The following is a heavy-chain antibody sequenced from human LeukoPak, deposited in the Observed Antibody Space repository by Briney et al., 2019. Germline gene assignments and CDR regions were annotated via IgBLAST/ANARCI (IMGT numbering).Heavy chain of an antibody. CDR1: GGSISSYY. D-gene: IGHD7-27*01. Sequence: SETLSLTCTVSGGSISSYYWSWIRQPPGKGLEWIGYIYTSGSTNYNPSLKSRVTISVDTSKNQFSLKLSSVTAADTAVYYCAAGDYYYHMDVWGKGTTVTVSS. CDR2: IYTSGST. J-gene: IGHJ6*03. V-gene: IGHV4-4*09. CDR3: AAGDYYYHMDV.